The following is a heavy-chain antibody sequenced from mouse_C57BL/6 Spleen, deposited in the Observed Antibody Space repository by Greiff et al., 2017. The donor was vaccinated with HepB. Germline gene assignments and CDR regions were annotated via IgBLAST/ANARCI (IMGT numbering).Heavy chain of an antibody. CDR3: ARLKTTVVAKDFDV. V-gene: IGHV1-50*01. CDR1: GYTFTSYW. J-gene: IGHJ1*03. Sequence: QVQLQQSGAELVKPGASVKLSCKASGYTFTSYWMQWVKQRPGQGLEWIGEIDPSDSYTNYNQKFKGKATLTVDTSSSTAYMQLSSLTSEDSAVYYCARLKTTVVAKDFDVWGTGTTVTVSS. CDR2: IDPSDSYT. D-gene: IGHD1-1*01.